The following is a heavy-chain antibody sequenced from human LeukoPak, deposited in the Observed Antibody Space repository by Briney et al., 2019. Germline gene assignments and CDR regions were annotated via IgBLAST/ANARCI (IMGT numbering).Heavy chain of an antibody. CDR2: IRYDGINK. V-gene: IGHV3-30*02. CDR1: AFTFSTYG. D-gene: IGHD6-19*01. Sequence: GGSLRLSCAASAFTFSTYGMHWVRQAPGKGLEWVAFIRYDGINKYYADSVKGRFTISRDNSKNTLYLQVNSLRVEDTAVYYCAKVRWDNSGWYYSDSWGQGTLVTVSS. CDR3: AKVRWDNSGWYYSDS. J-gene: IGHJ4*02.